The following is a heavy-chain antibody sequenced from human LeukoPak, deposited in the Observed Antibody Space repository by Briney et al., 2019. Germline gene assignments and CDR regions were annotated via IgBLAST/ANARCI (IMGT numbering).Heavy chain of an antibody. J-gene: IGHJ4*02. V-gene: IGHV3-23*01. D-gene: IGHD6-19*01. CDR1: GFTFSSYA. CDR2: ISGSGGST. CDR3: AKSKGGSVSGIDY. Sequence: PGGSLRLSCAASGFTFSSYAMNWVRQAPGKGLEWVSTISGSGGSTYYADSVKGRFTISRDNSKNTLYLQMNSLRVDDTAVYSCAKSKGGSVSGIDYWGQGTLATVSS.